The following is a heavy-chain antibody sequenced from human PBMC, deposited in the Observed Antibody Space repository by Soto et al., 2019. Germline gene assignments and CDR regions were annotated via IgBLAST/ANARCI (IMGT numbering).Heavy chain of an antibody. D-gene: IGHD3-22*01. Sequence: HPGGSLRLSCSASVLTFSSYAMHWVRQAPGKGLEYVSSISTNGGSTHYADSVKGRFTISRDNSKNTQYLQMSSLRADDTAVYYCVKGEYYYDSSGYYPFDYWGQGTLVTVSS. CDR2: ISTNGGST. CDR3: VKGEYYYDSSGYYPFDY. J-gene: IGHJ4*02. V-gene: IGHV3-64D*06. CDR1: VLTFSSYA.